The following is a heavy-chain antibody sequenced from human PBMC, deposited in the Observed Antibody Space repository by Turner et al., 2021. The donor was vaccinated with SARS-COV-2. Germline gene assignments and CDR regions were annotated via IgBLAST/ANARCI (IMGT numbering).Heavy chain of an antibody. J-gene: IGHJ4*02. Sequence: QVQLQESGPGLVKPSETLSLTCTVSGGSISSYYWSWIRQPPGKGLEWIGYISGRPNYNPSLKSRVTISVDTSKNQFSLKLSSVTAADTAVYYCARHGNELGIQLWGQGTLVTVSS. CDR2: ISGRP. D-gene: IGHD5-18*01. V-gene: IGHV4-59*08. CDR3: ARHGNELGIQL. CDR1: GGSISSYY.